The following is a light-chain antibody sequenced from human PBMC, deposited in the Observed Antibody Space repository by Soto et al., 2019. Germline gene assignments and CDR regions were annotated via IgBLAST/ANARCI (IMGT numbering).Light chain of an antibody. CDR2: DVR. CDR1: SSDVGGYNF. CDR3: SSYTSSSTVI. J-gene: IGLJ2*01. V-gene: IGLV2-14*03. Sequence: QSVLTQPASVSGSPGQSITISCTGTSSDVGGYNFVSWYQEHPGKAPKFIIYDVRKRPSGISNRFSGSRSGNTASLTISGLQAEDEADYYCSSYTSSSTVIFGGGTKLTVL.